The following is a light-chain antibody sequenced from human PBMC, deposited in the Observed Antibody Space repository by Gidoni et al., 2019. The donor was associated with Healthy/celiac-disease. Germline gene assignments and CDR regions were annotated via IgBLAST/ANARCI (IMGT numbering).Light chain of an antibody. J-gene: IGLJ2*01. V-gene: IGLV3-19*01. CDR3: NSRDSSGNHLV. CDR2: GKN. CDR1: SLRSYY. Sequence: SSELTQDPAVSVALGQTVRIPCQGDSLRSYYASWYQQKPGQAPVLVIYGKNNRPSWIPDRFAGCSSGNTASLTITGAQAEDEADYYCNSRDSSGNHLVFGGGTKLTV.